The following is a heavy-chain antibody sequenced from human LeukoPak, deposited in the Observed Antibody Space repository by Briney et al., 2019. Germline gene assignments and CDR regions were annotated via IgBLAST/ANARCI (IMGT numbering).Heavy chain of an antibody. V-gene: IGHV1-18*01. J-gene: IGHJ4*02. Sequence: ASVKVSCKASGYTFTSYGISWVRQAPGQGLEWMGWISAYNGNTNYAQKFQGRVTMTRDTSISTAYMELSRLRSDDTAVYYCATTPSGEYYDSSGYLDYWGQGTLVTVSS. CDR2: ISAYNGNT. D-gene: IGHD3-22*01. CDR1: GYTFTSYG. CDR3: ATTPSGEYYDSSGYLDY.